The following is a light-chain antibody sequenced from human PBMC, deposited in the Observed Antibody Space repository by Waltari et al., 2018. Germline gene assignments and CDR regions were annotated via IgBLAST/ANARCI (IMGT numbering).Light chain of an antibody. CDR2: QDS. Sequence: SYDVTQPPSVYVSPGQTARIPCSGREVGNKFACWYQQKPGQSPMLVLYQDSKRPSGIPARFSGSNSGNTATLTISGTQTTDEADYYCQAWDGGTGVFGGGTKLTVL. V-gene: IGLV3-1*01. J-gene: IGLJ3*02. CDR1: EVGNKF. CDR3: QAWDGGTGV.